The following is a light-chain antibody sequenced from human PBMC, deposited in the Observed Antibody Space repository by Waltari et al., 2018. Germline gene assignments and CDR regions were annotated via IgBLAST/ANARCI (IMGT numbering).Light chain of an antibody. CDR2: GAS. J-gene: IGKJ2*01. V-gene: IGKV3-15*01. CDR1: QSVTSN. Sequence: EIVMTQSPATLSVSPGERATLSCRASQSVTSNLAWYQQKPGQAPRLLIYGASTRVTGIPARFSGSGSGTEFTLTISSLQSEDSAVYFCQQYNIRPPDTFGQGTKLEIK. CDR3: QQYNIRPPDT.